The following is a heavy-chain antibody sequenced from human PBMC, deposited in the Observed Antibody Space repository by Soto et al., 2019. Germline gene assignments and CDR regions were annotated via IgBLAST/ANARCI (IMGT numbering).Heavy chain of an antibody. J-gene: IGHJ5*02. CDR3: ARHAGGRYNWFDP. CDR1: GYSFTSYW. Sequence: PGESLKISCKGSGYSFTSYWISWVRQMPGKGLEWMGRIDPSDSYTNYSPSFQGHVTISADKYISNDYLQWSSLKASDTAMFYCARHAGGRYNWFDPWGQGTLVTVSS. V-gene: IGHV5-10-1*01. CDR2: IDPSDSYT. D-gene: IGHD6-19*01.